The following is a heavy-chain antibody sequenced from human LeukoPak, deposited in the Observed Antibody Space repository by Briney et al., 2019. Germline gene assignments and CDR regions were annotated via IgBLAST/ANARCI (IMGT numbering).Heavy chain of an antibody. V-gene: IGHV3-48*03. CDR2: ISSSGCTI. J-gene: IGHJ4*02. CDR3: ARCVGFRQLLCYYFDY. CDR1: GFTFSSYE. Sequence: GGSLRLSCAASGFTFSSYEMNWVRQAPGKGLEWVSYISSSGCTIYYADSVKGRFTISRDNAKNSLYLQMNSLRAEDTAVYYCARCVGFRQLLCYYFDYWGQGTLVTVSS. D-gene: IGHD2-2*01.